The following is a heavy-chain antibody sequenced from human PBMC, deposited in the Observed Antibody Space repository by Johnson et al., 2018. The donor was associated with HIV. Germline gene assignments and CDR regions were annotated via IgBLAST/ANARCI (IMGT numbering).Heavy chain of an antibody. CDR3: AREWDPRTPDAFDI. D-gene: IGHD1-26*01. Sequence: QVHLVESGGGVVQPGGSLRLSCAASGFTFSSYGMHWVRQAPGKGLEWVAFIRYDGSNKYYADSVKGRFTISRDNSKNTLYLQMNSLRAEDTAVYYCAREWDPRTPDAFDIWGQGTMVSVSS. CDR1: GFTFSSYG. J-gene: IGHJ3*02. CDR2: IRYDGSNK. V-gene: IGHV3-30*02.